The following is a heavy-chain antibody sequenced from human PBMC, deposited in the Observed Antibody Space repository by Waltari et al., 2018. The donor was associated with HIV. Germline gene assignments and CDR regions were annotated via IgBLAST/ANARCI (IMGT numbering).Heavy chain of an antibody. J-gene: IGHJ6*02. CDR2: IYYSGST. D-gene: IGHD3-3*01. CDR1: GGSISGGGYY. V-gene: IGHV4-31*03. CDR3: ARDHATIFGGGGRDYGMDV. Sequence: QVQLQESGPGLVKPSQTLSLTCTVSGGSISGGGYYWGWIRQPPGKGMEWIGYIYYSGSTYYNPSLKSRVTISVDTSKNQFSLKLSSVTAADTAVYYCARDHATIFGGGGRDYGMDVWGQGTTVTVSS.